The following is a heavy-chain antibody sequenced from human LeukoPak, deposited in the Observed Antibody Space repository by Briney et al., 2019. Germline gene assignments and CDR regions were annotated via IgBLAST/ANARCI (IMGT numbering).Heavy chain of an antibody. D-gene: IGHD3-10*02. CDR2: IGDSDDRS. CDR3: AKPGGRVRGWYFDL. V-gene: IGHV3-23*01. J-gene: IGHJ2*01. Sequence: GGSLRLSCAASGFTFSSYAMSWVRQAPGKGPEWVSSIGDSDDRSSYADSVKGRFTISRDNSENTPYLQLNSLTVDDTAVYYCAKPGGRVRGWYFDLWGRGTLVTVSS. CDR1: GFTFSSYA.